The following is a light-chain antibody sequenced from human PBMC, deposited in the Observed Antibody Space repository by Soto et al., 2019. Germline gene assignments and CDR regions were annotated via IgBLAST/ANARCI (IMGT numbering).Light chain of an antibody. CDR1: SSDVGDNNY. Sequence: QSALTQPASVSGSPGQSITISCTGTSSDVGDNNYVSWYQQHPGKAPKLMIYDVTHRPSGISNRFSGSKSGHTASLTISGLQAEDEADYYCSSYTSSSTLDVFGTGTKVTVL. V-gene: IGLV2-14*01. CDR2: DVT. J-gene: IGLJ1*01. CDR3: SSYTSSSTLDV.